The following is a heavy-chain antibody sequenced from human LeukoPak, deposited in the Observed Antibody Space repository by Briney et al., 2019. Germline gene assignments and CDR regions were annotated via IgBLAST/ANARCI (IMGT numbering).Heavy chain of an antibody. D-gene: IGHD3-10*01. CDR3: ASSPGPRGFDY. V-gene: IGHV4-61*02. Sequence: PSETLSLTCTVSGGSISSGSYYWSWIRQPAGKGLEWIGRIYTSGSTNYNPSLKSRVTISVDTSKNQFSLKLSSVTAADTAVYYCASSPGPRGFDYWGQGTLVTVSS. J-gene: IGHJ4*02. CDR2: IYTSGST. CDR1: GGSISSGSYY.